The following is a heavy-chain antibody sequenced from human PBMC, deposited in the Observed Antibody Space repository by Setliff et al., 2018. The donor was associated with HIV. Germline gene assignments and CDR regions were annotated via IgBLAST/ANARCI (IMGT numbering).Heavy chain of an antibody. CDR1: GGSITGYY. CDR2: IYYSGNT. J-gene: IGHJ5*02. V-gene: IGHV4-59*12. Sequence: SETLSLTCTVSGGSITGYYWSWIRQPPGKGLEWIGWIYYSGNTRYNPSLKSRVTISLDTSNNQFSLSLRSVTAADTAIYYCARSIHGGGSEPFDTWGQGILVTVSS. D-gene: IGHD3-10*01. CDR3: ARSIHGGGSEPFDT.